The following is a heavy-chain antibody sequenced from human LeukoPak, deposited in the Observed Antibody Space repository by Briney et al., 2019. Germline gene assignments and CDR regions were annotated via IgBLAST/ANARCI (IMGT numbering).Heavy chain of an antibody. CDR3: ARDYELGTPGSAYEFFDY. CDR1: GYTFTGYY. CDR2: INPNSGGT. D-gene: IGHD3-10*01. Sequence: GASVKVSCKASGYTFTGYYMHWVRQAPGQGLEWMGWINPNSGGTNYAQKFQGRVTMTRDTSISTAYMELSRLRSDDTAVYYCARDYELGTPGSAYEFFDYWGQGTLVTVSS. V-gene: IGHV1-2*02. J-gene: IGHJ4*02.